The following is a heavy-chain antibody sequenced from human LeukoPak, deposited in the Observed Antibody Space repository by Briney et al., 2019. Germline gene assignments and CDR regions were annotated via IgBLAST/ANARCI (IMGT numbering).Heavy chain of an antibody. V-gene: IGHV3-73*01. Sequence: GESLKISCAASGFTFSDSAIHWVRQASGRGLEWVGRIRSKGNNYATDYAASVTGRFTISRDDSKNTAYLQMNSLKTDDTALYYYSRPAGRGYDDFDYWGQGALVTVSS. CDR1: GFTFSDSA. J-gene: IGHJ4*02. CDR3: SRPAGRGYDDFDY. CDR2: IRSKGNNYAT. D-gene: IGHD5-12*01.